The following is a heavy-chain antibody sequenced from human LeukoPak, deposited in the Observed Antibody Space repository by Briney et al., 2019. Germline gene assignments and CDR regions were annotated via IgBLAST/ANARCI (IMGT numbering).Heavy chain of an antibody. D-gene: IGHD3-10*01. CDR1: GGSISSGDYY. CDR2: IYYSGST. CDR3: ARSRRVVLLWFGEFDN. J-gene: IGHJ4*02. Sequence: SQTLSLTCTVSGGSISSGDYYWSWIRQPPGKGLEWIGYIYYSGSTYYNPSLKSRVTISVDTSKNQFSLKLSSVTAADTAVYYCARSRRVVLLWFGEFDNWGQGTLVTVSS. V-gene: IGHV4-30-4*08.